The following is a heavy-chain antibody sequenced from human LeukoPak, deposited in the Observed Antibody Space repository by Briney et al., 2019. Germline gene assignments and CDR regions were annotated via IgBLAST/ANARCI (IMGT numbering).Heavy chain of an antibody. J-gene: IGHJ4*02. CDR1: GFTFSSYG. V-gene: IGHV3-30*18. Sequence: GGSLRLSCAASGFTFSSYGMHWVRQAPGKGLEWVAVIPYDGSNKYYADSVKGRFTISRDNSKNTLYLQMNSLRAEDTAVYYCANCRYSSSWYYFDYWGQGTLVTVSS. CDR2: IPYDGSNK. D-gene: IGHD6-13*01. CDR3: ANCRYSSSWYYFDY.